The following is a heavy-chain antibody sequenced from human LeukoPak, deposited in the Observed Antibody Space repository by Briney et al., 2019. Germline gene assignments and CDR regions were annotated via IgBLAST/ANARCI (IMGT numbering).Heavy chain of an antibody. D-gene: IGHD3-22*01. V-gene: IGHV4-4*07. CDR1: GGSISSYY. Sequence: SETLSLTCTVSGGSISSYYWSWIRQPAGKGLEWIGRIYISGSTNYNPSLKSRVTMSVDTSKNQFSLKLSSVTAADTAVYYCAREVGDSSGYYPGTFDYWGQGTLVTVSS. CDR2: IYISGST. CDR3: AREVGDSSGYYPGTFDY. J-gene: IGHJ4*02.